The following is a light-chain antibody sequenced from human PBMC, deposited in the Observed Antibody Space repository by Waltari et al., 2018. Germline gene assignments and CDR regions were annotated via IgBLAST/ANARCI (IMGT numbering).Light chain of an antibody. CDR2: DIN. J-gene: IGLJ3*02. Sequence: QSALTQPRSVSGSPGQSVTISCTGTSSDVGGYNYVSWYQQHPDNAPKLIIYDINKRPSGVPDRCSGSKSGNTASLTISGLQAEDEADYYCCSYVGSNIYWVFGGGTKLTVL. CDR1: SSDVGGYNY. CDR3: CSYVGSNIYWV. V-gene: IGLV2-11*01.